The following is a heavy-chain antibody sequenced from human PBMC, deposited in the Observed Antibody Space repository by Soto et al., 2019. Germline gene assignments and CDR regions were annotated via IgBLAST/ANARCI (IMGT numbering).Heavy chain of an antibody. CDR2: IIPIFGTA. J-gene: IGHJ6*02. CDR3: ARVITSYSSRWYYNGMDV. Sequence: GASVKVSCKASGGTFSSYAISWVRQAPGQGLEWMGGIIPIFGTANYAQKFQGRVTITADESTSTAYMKLSSLRSEDTAVYYCARVITSYSSRWYYNGMDVWGQGTTVTVSS. CDR1: GGTFSSYA. D-gene: IGHD6-13*01. V-gene: IGHV1-69*13.